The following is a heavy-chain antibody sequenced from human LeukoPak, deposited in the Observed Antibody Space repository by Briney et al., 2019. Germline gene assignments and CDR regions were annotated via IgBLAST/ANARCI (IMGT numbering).Heavy chain of an antibody. D-gene: IGHD1-14*01. J-gene: IGHJ4*02. CDR3: AKDPEPAVAVFYF. CDR2: ITGTGGST. Sequence: GASLRLSCAASGFSLSTYGVSWVRQPPGKGLEWVSGITGTGGSTYYADSVKGRFTVSRDTSKNTLYLQMNSLRAEDTAIYYCAKDPEPAVAVFYFWAQGPLVPVSS. V-gene: IGHV3-23*01. CDR1: GFSLSTYG.